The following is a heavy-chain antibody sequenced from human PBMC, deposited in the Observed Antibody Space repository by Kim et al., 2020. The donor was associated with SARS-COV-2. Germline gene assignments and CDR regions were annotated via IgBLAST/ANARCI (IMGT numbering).Heavy chain of an antibody. CDR3: ARRGANRCSSTSCYRPGWFDP. D-gene: IGHD2-2*01. CDR2: IYHSGST. J-gene: IGHJ5*02. Sequence: SETLSLTCAVSGGSISSSNWWSWVRQPPGKGLEWIGEIYHSGSTNYNPSLKSRVTISVDKSKNQFSLKLSSVTAADTAVYYCARRGANRCSSTSCYRPGWFDPWGQGTLLTVSS. CDR1: GGSISSSNW. V-gene: IGHV4-4*02.